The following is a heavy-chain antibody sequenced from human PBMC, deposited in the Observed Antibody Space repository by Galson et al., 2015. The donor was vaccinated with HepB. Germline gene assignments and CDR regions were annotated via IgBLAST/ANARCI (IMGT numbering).Heavy chain of an antibody. CDR1: GFTVSSNY. J-gene: IGHJ4*02. Sequence: SLRLSCAASGFTVSSNYMSWVRQAPGKGLEWVSVIYSGGSTYYADSVKGRFTISRDNSKNTLYLQMNSLRAEDTAVYYCARVWSRTYYYDSSGYGSLDYWGQGTLFTVSS. D-gene: IGHD3-22*01. CDR2: IYSGGST. CDR3: ARVWSRTYYYDSSGYGSLDY. V-gene: IGHV3-53*01.